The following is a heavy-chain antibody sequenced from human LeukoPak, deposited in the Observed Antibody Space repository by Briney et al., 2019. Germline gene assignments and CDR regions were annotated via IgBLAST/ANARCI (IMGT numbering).Heavy chain of an antibody. D-gene: IGHD3-22*01. CDR1: GFTFSTYS. J-gene: IGHJ4*02. Sequence: GGSLRLSCAASGFTFSTYSMNWVRKAPGKGLEWVSYISSSSSTIYYADSVKGRFTISRDNAKNSLYLQMNSLRAEDTAVYYCARGSTYYDSSGQVPFDYWGQGTLVTVSS. V-gene: IGHV3-48*01. CDR3: ARGSTYYDSSGQVPFDY. CDR2: ISSSSSTI.